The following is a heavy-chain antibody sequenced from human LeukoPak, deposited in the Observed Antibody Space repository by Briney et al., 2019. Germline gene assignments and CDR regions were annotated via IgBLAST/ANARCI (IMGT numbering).Heavy chain of an antibody. D-gene: IGHD3-9*01. CDR1: GYTFTTYA. Sequence: GGSLRVSCKASGYTFTTYAVHWVRQAPGQRREWLGWMNAGNGNTKYSQKFQGRVTITSDTSASTGYMELSSLRSEDTAVYYCARAYYDFLTGYSGTWFDPWGQGPLVTVSS. V-gene: IGHV1-3*01. CDR3: ARAYYDFLTGYSGTWFDP. CDR2: MNAGNGNT. J-gene: IGHJ5*02.